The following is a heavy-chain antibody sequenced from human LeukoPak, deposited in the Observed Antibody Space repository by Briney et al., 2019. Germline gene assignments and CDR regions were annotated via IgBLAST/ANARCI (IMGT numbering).Heavy chain of an antibody. CDR3: ARAKMRGTQTAGRVNYFDS. CDR2: IDTAGNT. Sequence: GGSLRLSCAASEFTFSSYDMHWVRQVTGKGLEWVSTIDTAGNTWYPDSVKGRFTISRENAKNSLNLQMNSLRVGDTAVYYCARAKMRGTQTAGRVNYFDSWGQGTLVTVSS. J-gene: IGHJ4*02. V-gene: IGHV3-13*01. CDR1: EFTFSSYD. D-gene: IGHD1-1*01.